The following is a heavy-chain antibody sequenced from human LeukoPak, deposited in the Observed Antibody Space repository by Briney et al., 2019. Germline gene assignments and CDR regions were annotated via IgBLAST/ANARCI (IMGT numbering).Heavy chain of an antibody. J-gene: IGHJ4*02. CDR3: AREYYYGSGSYYY. Sequence: GASVKVSCKASGYTFTSYGISWVRQATGQGLEWMGWMDPNSGNTGYAQKFQGRVTMTRNTSISTAYMELSSLRSEDTAVYYCAREYYYGSGSYYYWGQGTLVTVSS. CDR1: GYTFTSYG. CDR2: MDPNSGNT. D-gene: IGHD3-10*01. V-gene: IGHV1-8*02.